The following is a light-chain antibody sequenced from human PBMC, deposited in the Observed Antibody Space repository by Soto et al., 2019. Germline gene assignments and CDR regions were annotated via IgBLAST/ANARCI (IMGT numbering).Light chain of an antibody. CDR1: QSVSSN. J-gene: IGKJ1*01. Sequence: EILMTQSPATLSVSPGERATLSCRASQSVSSNLAWYQQKPGQAPRLLIYGASSRATGIPDRFSGSGSGTDFTLTISRLEPEDFAVYYCQQYGSSLWTFGQGTKVEIK. CDR3: QQYGSSLWT. CDR2: GAS. V-gene: IGKV3-20*01.